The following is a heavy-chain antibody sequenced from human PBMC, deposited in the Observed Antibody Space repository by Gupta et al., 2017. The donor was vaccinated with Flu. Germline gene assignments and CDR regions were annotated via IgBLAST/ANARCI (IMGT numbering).Heavy chain of an antibody. CDR2: TYYRSKWYN. CDR1: GERVSSNSAA. D-gene: IGHD4-17*01. V-gene: IGHV6-1*01. Sequence: APLPQSVPALVKPSLHLSLTCAIPGERVSSNSAAWNWIRQPTSRGLEWLSRTYYRSKWYNYYAISVKSRITINPNTAKNQFSLQLNSVTPEDTAVDYCARVEHGEALDYYYYVSDIWGQGTTVTVAS. CDR3: ARVEHGEALDYYYYVSDI. J-gene: IGHJ6*02.